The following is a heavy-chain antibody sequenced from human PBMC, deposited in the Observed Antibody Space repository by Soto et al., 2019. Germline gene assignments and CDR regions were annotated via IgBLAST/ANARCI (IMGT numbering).Heavy chain of an antibody. CDR3: ARGKGSIVGATFYFDY. J-gene: IGHJ4*02. D-gene: IGHD1-26*01. CDR2: IYYSGST. V-gene: IGHV4-59*01. CDR1: GGSISSYY. Sequence: QVQLQESGPGLVKPSETLSLTCTVSGGSISSYYWSWIRQPPGKGLEWIGYIYYSGSTNYNPSLNSRVTISVDTSKNQFSLKLSSVTAADTAVYYCARGKGSIVGATFYFDYWGQGTLVTVSS.